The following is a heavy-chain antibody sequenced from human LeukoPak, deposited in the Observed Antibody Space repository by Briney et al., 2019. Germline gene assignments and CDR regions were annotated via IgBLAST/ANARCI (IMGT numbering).Heavy chain of an antibody. CDR3: ARDLPGTRYMHPTFLFYYGMDV. CDR2: ISSSSSYI. J-gene: IGHJ6*02. D-gene: IGHD1-1*01. CDR1: GFTFSSYS. Sequence: GGSLRLSCAASGFTFSSYSMNWVRQAPGKGLEWVSSISSSSSYIYYADSVKGRFTISRDNAKNSLYLQMNSLRAEDKAVYYCARDLPGTRYMHPTFLFYYGMDVWGQGTTVTVSS. V-gene: IGHV3-21*01.